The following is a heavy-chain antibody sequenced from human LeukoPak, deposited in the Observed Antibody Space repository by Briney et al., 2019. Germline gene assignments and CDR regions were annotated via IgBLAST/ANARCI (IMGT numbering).Heavy chain of an antibody. D-gene: IGHD6-19*01. J-gene: IGHJ4*02. CDR3: ARARGGWDNFDY. Sequence: SVKVSCKASGGTFSSYAISWVRQAPGQGLGWMGGIVPIFGTANYAQKFQGRVTITADESTSTAYMELSSLRSEDTAVYYCARARGGWDNFDYWGQGTLVSVSS. V-gene: IGHV1-69*13. CDR1: GGTFSSYA. CDR2: IVPIFGTA.